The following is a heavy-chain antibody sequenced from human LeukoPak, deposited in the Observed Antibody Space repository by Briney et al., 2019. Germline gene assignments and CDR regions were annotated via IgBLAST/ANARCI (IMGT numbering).Heavy chain of an antibody. CDR1: GFTFSSYS. CDR2: ISSSSSYI. Sequence: PGGSLRLSCAASGFTFSSYSMNWVRQAPGKGLEWVSSISSSSSYIYYADSVKGRFTISRDNAKNSLYLQMNSLRAEDTAVYYCAPASPQAAGPYFDYWGQGTLVTVSS. V-gene: IGHV3-21*01. CDR3: APASPQAAGPYFDY. J-gene: IGHJ4*02. D-gene: IGHD6-13*01.